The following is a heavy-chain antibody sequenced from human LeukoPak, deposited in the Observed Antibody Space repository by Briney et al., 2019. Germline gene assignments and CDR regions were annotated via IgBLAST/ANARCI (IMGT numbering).Heavy chain of an antibody. V-gene: IGHV3-23*01. CDR2: ISGSGGST. J-gene: IGHJ4*02. Sequence: PGGSLRLSCAASGFTFSSYAMSWVRQAPGKGLEWVPAISGSGGSTYYADSVKGRFTISRDNSKNTLYLQMNSLRAEDTAVYYCAKVTLTTVVTTVAIDYWGQGTLVTVSS. CDR3: AKVTLTTVVTTVAIDY. CDR1: GFTFSSYA. D-gene: IGHD4-23*01.